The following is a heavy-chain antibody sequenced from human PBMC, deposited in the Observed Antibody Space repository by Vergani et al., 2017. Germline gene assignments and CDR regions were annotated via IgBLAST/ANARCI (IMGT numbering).Heavy chain of an antibody. J-gene: IGHJ4*02. CDR3: AKPAVDGNFDY. D-gene: IGHD6-19*01. V-gene: IGHV3-30*18. CDR1: GFTFSSYG. CDR2: ISYDGSNK. Sequence: QVQLVESGGGVVQPGRSLRLSCAASGFTFSSYGMHWVRQAPGKGLEWVAVISYDGSNKYYADSVKGRFTISRDNSKNTLYLQMNSLRAEDTAVYYCAKPAVDGNFDYWGQGTLVTVSS.